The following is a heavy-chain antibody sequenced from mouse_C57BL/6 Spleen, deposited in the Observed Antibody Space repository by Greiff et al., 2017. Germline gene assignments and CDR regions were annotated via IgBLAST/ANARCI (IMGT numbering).Heavy chain of an antibody. D-gene: IGHD2-2*01. J-gene: IGHJ3*01. Sequence: EVQVVESGGGLVKPGGSLKLSCAASGFTFSDYGMHWVRQAPEKGLEWVAYISSGSSTIYYEDTVKGRFTLSRDNAKNTLFLQMTSLRSEDTAMYYCASMVTTGDWFAYWGQGTLVTVSA. CDR1: GFTFSDYG. CDR3: ASMVTTGDWFAY. CDR2: ISSGSSTI. V-gene: IGHV5-17*01.